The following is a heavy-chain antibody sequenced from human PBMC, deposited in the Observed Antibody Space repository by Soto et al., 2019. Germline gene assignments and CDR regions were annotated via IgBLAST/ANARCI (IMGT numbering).Heavy chain of an antibody. Sequence: QVQLQQSGAGLLKPSETLSLTCDVYGGSFSGYIWTWIRQTPGKGLQWIGQINHSGSANYNPSLRSRVTISVHTSNRQFSLEPRAVSAADPAVYYCARGLITGSQYSGGRYSFDSWGQGTQVTVSS. D-gene: IGHD1-26*01. CDR1: GGSFSGYI. CDR3: ARGLITGSQYSGGRYSFDS. CDR2: INHSGSA. J-gene: IGHJ4*02. V-gene: IGHV4-34*01.